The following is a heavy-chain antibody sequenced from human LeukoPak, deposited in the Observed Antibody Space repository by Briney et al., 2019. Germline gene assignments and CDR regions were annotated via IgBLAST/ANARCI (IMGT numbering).Heavy chain of an antibody. V-gene: IGHV1-2*02. Sequence: GASVKVSCKASGYTFSGYYMHWVRQVPGQGLEWMGWTNPTTSGTQYAQKFQGRVTMTSDTSISTAYMELNRLRSDDTAIYYCAKVIAGAVAFDYWGQGTLVTVSS. CDR3: AKVIAGAVAFDY. D-gene: IGHD6-19*01. J-gene: IGHJ4*02. CDR1: GYTFSGYY. CDR2: TNPTTSGT.